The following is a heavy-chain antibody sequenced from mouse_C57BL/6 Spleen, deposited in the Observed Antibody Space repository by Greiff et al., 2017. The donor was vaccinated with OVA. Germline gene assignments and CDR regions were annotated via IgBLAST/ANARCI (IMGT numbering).Heavy chain of an antibody. V-gene: IGHV1-47*01. CDR1: GYTFTTYP. J-gene: IGHJ2*01. CDR3: ARGGTTVVAPYYFDY. CDR2: FHPYNDDT. Sequence: QVQLKESGAELVKPGASVKMSCKASGYTFTTYPIEWMKQNRGKSLEWIGNFHPYNDDTKYNEKFKGKATLTVEKSSSTVYLELSRLTSDDSAVYYCARGGTTVVAPYYFDYWGQGTTLTVSS. D-gene: IGHD1-1*01.